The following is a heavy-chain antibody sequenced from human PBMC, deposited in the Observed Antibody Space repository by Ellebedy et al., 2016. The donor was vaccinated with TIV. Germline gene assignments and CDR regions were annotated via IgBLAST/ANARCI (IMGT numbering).Heavy chain of an antibody. CDR2: ISNSGSYI. D-gene: IGHD6-6*01. J-gene: IGHJ4*02. V-gene: IGHV3-21*01. CDR1: GFALSSSG. Sequence: GESLKISXVASGFALSSSGMHWVRQAPGKGLEWVSSISNSGSYIYYADSVKGRFTISRDNAKSSLYLQMNSLRAEDTALYYCARGGDYSSSDYWGQGSLVTVSS. CDR3: ARGGDYSSSDY.